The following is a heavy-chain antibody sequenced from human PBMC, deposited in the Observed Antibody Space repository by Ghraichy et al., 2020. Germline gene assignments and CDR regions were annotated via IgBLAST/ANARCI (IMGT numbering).Heavy chain of an antibody. CDR3: ARDFNWAFDY. CDR1: GFIFSDHG. Sequence: GESLNISCAASGFIFSDHGMHWVRQAPGKGLEWLAYIRSHGRDKYYADSVKGRFTISRDTSRNTLYLQMSSLRVDDTTIYYCARDFNWAFDYWGHGTLVTVSS. J-gene: IGHJ4*01. V-gene: IGHV3-30*02. CDR2: IRSHGRDK. D-gene: IGHD1-1*01.